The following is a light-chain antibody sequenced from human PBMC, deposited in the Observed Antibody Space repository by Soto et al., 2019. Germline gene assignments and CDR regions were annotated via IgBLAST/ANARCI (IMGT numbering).Light chain of an antibody. Sequence: EIILTQSPATLYVSPGERATLSCRASQSLTSNLAWYQQRPGQAPRLLIYDTSTRATDIPARFSGSGSGPEFTLTIASLQSEDFAVYYCQQYNHWPRMLSFGGGTRV. CDR3: QQYNHWPRMLS. J-gene: IGKJ4*01. CDR2: DTS. V-gene: IGKV3-15*01. CDR1: QSLTSN.